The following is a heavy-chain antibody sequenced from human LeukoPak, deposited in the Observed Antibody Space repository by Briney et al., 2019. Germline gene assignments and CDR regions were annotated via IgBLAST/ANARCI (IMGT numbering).Heavy chain of an antibody. J-gene: IGHJ4*02. V-gene: IGHV3-53*01. D-gene: IGHD3-10*01. Sequence: GGSLRLSCAASGFTVSSNYMSWVRRAPGKGLEWVSVIYSGGSTYYADSVKGRFTISRDNSKNTLYLQMNSLRAEDTAVYYCARDGAGRRFFDYWGQGTLVTVSS. CDR3: ARDGAGRRFFDY. CDR2: IYSGGST. CDR1: GFTVSSNY.